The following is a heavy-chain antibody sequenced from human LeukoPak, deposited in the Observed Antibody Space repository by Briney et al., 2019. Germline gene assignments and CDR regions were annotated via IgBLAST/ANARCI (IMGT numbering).Heavy chain of an antibody. CDR1: GFTFSSYG. D-gene: IGHD3-22*01. J-gene: IGHJ4*02. CDR3: ASLLSSGYYEGPLDY. V-gene: IGHV3-33*01. Sequence: GGFLRLSCAASGFTFSSYGMHWVRQAPGKGLEGVAVIWYDGSNKYYADSVKGRFTISRDNSKNTLYLQMNSLRAEDTAVYYCASLLSSGYYEGPLDYWGQGTLVTVSS. CDR2: IWYDGSNK.